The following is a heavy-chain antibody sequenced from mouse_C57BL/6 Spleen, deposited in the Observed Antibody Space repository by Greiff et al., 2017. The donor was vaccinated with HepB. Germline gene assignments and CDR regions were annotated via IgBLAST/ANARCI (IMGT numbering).Heavy chain of an antibody. Sequence: QVQLQQSGAELVRPGASVTLSCKASGYTFTDYEMHWVKQTPVHGLEWIGAIDPETGGTAYNQKFKGKAILTADKSSSTAYMELSSLTSEDSAVYYCTRRGYYGSMGYFDVWGTGTTVTVSS. CDR1: GYTFTDYE. D-gene: IGHD1-1*01. J-gene: IGHJ1*03. V-gene: IGHV1-15*01. CDR2: IDPETGGT. CDR3: TRRGYYGSMGYFDV.